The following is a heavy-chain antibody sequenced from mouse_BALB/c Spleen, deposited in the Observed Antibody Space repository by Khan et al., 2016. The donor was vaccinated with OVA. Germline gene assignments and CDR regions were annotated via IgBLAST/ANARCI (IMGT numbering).Heavy chain of an antibody. Sequence: ESGAELAKPGASVKMSCKASGYTFTTYWMHWVKQRPGQGLEWIGYINPTSGYTDYNEKFKDKATLSADKSSSTAYMQLSSLTSEDSAVDYGTRDRIDYWGQGTTLTVSS. CDR1: GYTFTTYW. V-gene: IGHV1-7*01. CDR2: INPTSGYT. J-gene: IGHJ2*01. CDR3: TRDRIDY.